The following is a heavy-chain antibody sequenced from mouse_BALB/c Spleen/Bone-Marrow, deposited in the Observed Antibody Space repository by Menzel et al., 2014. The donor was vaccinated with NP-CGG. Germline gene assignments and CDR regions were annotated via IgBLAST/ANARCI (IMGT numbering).Heavy chain of an antibody. CDR1: GYTFASYW. Sequence: VQLQQSGAELAKPGASVKMSCKASGYTFASYWMHWVKQRPGQGLEWIVYINPSTGYTEYNQKFKDKATLTADKSSSTAYMQLSSLTSEDSAVYYCAGSGGYDGFSYWGQGTTLTVSS. CDR3: AGSGGYDGFSY. D-gene: IGHD2-2*01. CDR2: INPSTGYT. J-gene: IGHJ2*01. V-gene: IGHV1-7*01.